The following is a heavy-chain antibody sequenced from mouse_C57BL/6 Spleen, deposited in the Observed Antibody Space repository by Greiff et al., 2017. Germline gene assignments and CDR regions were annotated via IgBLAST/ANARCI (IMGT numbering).Heavy chain of an antibody. Sequence: VQLQQPGAELVMPGASVKLSCKASGYTFTSYWMHWVKQRPGQGLEWIGEIDPSDSYTNYNQKFKGKSTLTVDKSSSTADMQLSSLTSEDSAVYYCARGATVVATGDYAMDYWGQGTSVTVSS. J-gene: IGHJ4*01. CDR1: GYTFTSYW. D-gene: IGHD1-1*01. CDR3: ARGATVVATGDYAMDY. V-gene: IGHV1-69*01. CDR2: IDPSDSYT.